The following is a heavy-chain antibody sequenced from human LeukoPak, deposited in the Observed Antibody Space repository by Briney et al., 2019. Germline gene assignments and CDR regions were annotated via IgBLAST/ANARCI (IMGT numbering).Heavy chain of an antibody. Sequence: GGSLRLSCAASRFTFSPYGMHWVRQAPGKGLEWVAVIRYDGSNKYYADSVKGRFNISRDNSKNTLYLQMNSLRAGETAVYYCARMPNVLLWFGELTPYSYYYYGMDVWGQGTTVTVSS. CDR1: RFTFSPYG. D-gene: IGHD3-10*01. J-gene: IGHJ6*02. V-gene: IGHV3-33*08. CDR2: IRYDGSNK. CDR3: ARMPNVLLWFGELTPYSYYYYGMDV.